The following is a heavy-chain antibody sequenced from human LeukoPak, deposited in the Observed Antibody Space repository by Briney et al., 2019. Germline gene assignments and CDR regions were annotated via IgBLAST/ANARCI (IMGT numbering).Heavy chain of an antibody. CDR2: ISSTGTTI. V-gene: IGHV3-48*03. Sequence: PGGSLRLSCAASGFTFSSYEMNWVRQAPGKGLEWVSYISSTGTTIYYADSVKGRFTISRDNAKNSLYLQMNSLRAEDTAVYYCARVKRGSGWYGYWGQGTLVTVSS. D-gene: IGHD6-19*01. CDR3: ARVKRGSGWYGY. CDR1: GFTFSSYE. J-gene: IGHJ4*02.